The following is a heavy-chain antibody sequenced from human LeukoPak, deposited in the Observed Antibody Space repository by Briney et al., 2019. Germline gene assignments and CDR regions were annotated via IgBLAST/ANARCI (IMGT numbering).Heavy chain of an antibody. J-gene: IGHJ4*02. CDR1: GDSISSSSYY. CDR2: INHSGST. D-gene: IGHD3-22*01. CDR3: ARGRNYYDSSGYYYRFDY. V-gene: IGHV4-39*07. Sequence: SETLSLTCTVSGDSISSSSYYWGWIRQPPGKGLEWIGEINHSGSTNYNPSLKSRVTISVDTSKNQFSLKLSSVTAADTAVYYCARGRNYYDSSGYYYRFDYWGQGTLVTVSS.